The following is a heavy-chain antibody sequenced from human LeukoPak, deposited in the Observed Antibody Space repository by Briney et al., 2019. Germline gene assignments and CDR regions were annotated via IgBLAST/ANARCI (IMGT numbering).Heavy chain of an antibody. J-gene: IGHJ3*02. D-gene: IGHD6-19*01. CDR3: ARRFRTIAVAGYDAFDI. V-gene: IGHV5-51*01. CDR2: IYPGDSDT. CDR1: GYSFTSYW. Sequence: GESLKISCQGSGYSFTSYWIGWVRQMPGKGLEWMGIIYPGDSDTRYSPSFQGQVTISADKSISTAYLQWSSLKASDTAMYYCARRFRTIAVAGYDAFDIWGQGTMVTVSS.